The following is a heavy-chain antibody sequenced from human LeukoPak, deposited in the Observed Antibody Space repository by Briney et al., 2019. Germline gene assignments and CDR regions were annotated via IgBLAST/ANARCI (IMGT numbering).Heavy chain of an antibody. CDR2: ISYDGSNK. CDR3: ARDYGGNPYYFDY. CDR1: GFTFSSYA. Sequence: GRSLRLSCAASGFTFSSYAMHWVRQAPGKGLERVAVISYDGSNKYYADSVKGRFTISRDNSKNTLYLQMNSLRAEDTAVYYCARDYGGNPYYFDYWGQGTLVTVSS. V-gene: IGHV3-30*01. D-gene: IGHD4-23*01. J-gene: IGHJ4*02.